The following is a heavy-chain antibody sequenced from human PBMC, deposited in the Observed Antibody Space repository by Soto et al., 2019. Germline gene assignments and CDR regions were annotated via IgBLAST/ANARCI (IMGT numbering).Heavy chain of an antibody. CDR1: GGTFSSYA. V-gene: IGHV1-69*01. Sequence: QVQLVQSGDEVKKPGSSVKVSCKASGGTFSSYAISWVRQAPGQGLEWMGGIIPIFGTANYAQKFQGRVTITAEESTSTAYMELSSLRSEDTAVYYCERDPGYNYGYFYYYYGMDVWGQGTTVTVSS. D-gene: IGHD5-18*01. CDR2: IIPIFGTA. J-gene: IGHJ6*02. CDR3: ERDPGYNYGYFYYYYGMDV.